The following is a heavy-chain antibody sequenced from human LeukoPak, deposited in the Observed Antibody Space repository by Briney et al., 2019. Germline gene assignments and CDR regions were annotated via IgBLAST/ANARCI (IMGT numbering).Heavy chain of an antibody. CDR3: ARARGYYTIFGVVDPYYYYGMDV. Sequence: SETLSLTCAVYGGSLSGYYWSWIRQPPGKGLEWIGEINHSGSTNYNPSLKSRVTISVDTSKNQFSLKLSSVTAADTAVYYCARARGYYTIFGVVDPYYYYGMDVWGQGTTVTVSS. J-gene: IGHJ6*02. V-gene: IGHV4-34*01. CDR2: INHSGST. D-gene: IGHD3-3*01. CDR1: GGSLSGYY.